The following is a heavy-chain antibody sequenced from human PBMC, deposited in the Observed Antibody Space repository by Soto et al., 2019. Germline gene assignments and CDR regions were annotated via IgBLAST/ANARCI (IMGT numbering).Heavy chain of an antibody. Sequence: QVQLVQSGAEVKKPGASVKVSCKASGYTFTSYDINWVRQATGQGIEWMVWMNPNSGNTGYAQKFQGRVTMTRNTSISTAYMELSSLRSEDTAVYYCARELYSSVRFDPWGQGTLVTVSS. V-gene: IGHV1-8*01. CDR2: MNPNSGNT. D-gene: IGHD6-25*01. CDR3: ARELYSSVRFDP. J-gene: IGHJ5*02. CDR1: GYTFTSYD.